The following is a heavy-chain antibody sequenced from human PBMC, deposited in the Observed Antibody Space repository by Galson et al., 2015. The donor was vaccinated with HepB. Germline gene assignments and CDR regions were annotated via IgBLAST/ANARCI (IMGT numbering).Heavy chain of an antibody. CDR2: VSTYSRNT. V-gene: IGHV1-18*04. Sequence: SVKVSCKASGYTFTNYGITWVRQAPGQGLEWVGWVSTYSRNTKSAQRLQGRVTLTTDTSTSTAYMDLRSLTSDDTAVYYCARPSDVGLDSWGQGTLVTVSS. D-gene: IGHD1-26*01. CDR1: GYTFTNYG. J-gene: IGHJ4*02. CDR3: ARPSDVGLDS.